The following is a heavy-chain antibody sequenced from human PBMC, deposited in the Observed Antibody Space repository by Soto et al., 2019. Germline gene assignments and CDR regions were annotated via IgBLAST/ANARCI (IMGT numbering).Heavy chain of an antibody. CDR1: GGSFSGYY. D-gene: IGHD6-19*01. V-gene: IGHV4-34*01. Sequence: PLETLSLTCAVYGGSFSGYYWSWIRQPPGKGLEWIGEINHSGSTNYNPSLKSRVTISVDTSKNQFSLKLSSVTAADTAVYYCARTGYSSGWYKAAFDIWGQGTMVTVSS. CDR2: INHSGST. CDR3: ARTGYSSGWYKAAFDI. J-gene: IGHJ3*02.